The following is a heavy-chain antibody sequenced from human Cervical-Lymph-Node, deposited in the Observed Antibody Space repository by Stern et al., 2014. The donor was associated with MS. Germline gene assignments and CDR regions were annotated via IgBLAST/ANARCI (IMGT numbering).Heavy chain of an antibody. Sequence: VQLEESGAEVKKPGSSVKISCKASGGTFNVYAINWLRQAPGQGLEWMGGIIPIIGTANYAQKFQGRVTITADESTRTSSMQLSSLRSGDTAVYYCARDGRHTYHYGLDVWGQGTTVTVSS. D-gene: IGHD3-10*01. CDR1: GGTFNVYA. CDR3: ARDGRHTYHYGLDV. CDR2: IIPIIGTA. J-gene: IGHJ6*02. V-gene: IGHV1-69*01.